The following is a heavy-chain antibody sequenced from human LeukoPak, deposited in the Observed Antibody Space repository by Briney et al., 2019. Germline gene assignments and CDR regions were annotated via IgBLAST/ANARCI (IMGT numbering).Heavy chain of an antibody. CDR1: GGSFSGYY. V-gene: IGHV4-34*01. CDR3: ARATGTKVPPGY. Sequence: SETLSPTCAVYGGSFSGYYWSWIRQPPGKGLEWIGEINHSGRNNYNPSLKSRVTISINTSKNQFSLKLISVTAADTAVYYCARATGTKVPPGYWGQGTLVTVSS. CDR2: INHSGRN. J-gene: IGHJ4*02. D-gene: IGHD1-7*01.